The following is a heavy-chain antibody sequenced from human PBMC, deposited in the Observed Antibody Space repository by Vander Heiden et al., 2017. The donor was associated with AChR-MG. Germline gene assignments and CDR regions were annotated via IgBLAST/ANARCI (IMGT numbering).Heavy chain of an antibody. D-gene: IGHD1-26*01. CDR1: GFTLSSYG. CDR3: AREWVY. J-gene: IGHJ4*02. V-gene: IGHV3-33*01. CDR2: IWYDGSNK. Sequence: QVQLVESGGGVVQPARSLRLAGAGSGFTLSSYGMHWVGQAPGKGLEWVAVIWYDGSNKYYADSVKGRFTISRDNSKNTLYLQMNSLRAEDTAVYYCAREWVYWGQGTLVTVSS.